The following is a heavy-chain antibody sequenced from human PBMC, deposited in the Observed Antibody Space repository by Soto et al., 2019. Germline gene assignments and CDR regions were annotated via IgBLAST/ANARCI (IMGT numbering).Heavy chain of an antibody. CDR2: ISYDGSNK. CDR1: GFTFSSYG. CDR3: AKESGYCISTSCPIPLYYYYGMDV. V-gene: IGHV3-30*18. D-gene: IGHD2-2*01. J-gene: IGHJ6*02. Sequence: GGSLRLSCAASGFTFSSYGMHWVRQAPGKGLEWVAVISYDGSNKYYADSVKGRFTISRDNSKNTLYLQMNSLRAEDTAVYYCAKESGYCISTSCPIPLYYYYGMDVWGQGTTVTVSS.